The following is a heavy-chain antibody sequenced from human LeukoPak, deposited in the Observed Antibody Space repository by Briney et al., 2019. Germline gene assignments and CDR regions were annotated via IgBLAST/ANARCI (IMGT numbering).Heavy chain of an antibody. Sequence: SQTLSLTCAISGDSVSINSAAWNWIRQSPSRGLEWLGRTYYRSKWYNDYAVAVKSLITINPDTSKNQFSLQLNSVTPEDTAVYYCARATYYYDSGSYYNWFDPWGQGTLVTVSS. V-gene: IGHV6-1*01. CDR3: ARATYYYDSGSYYNWFDP. J-gene: IGHJ5*02. D-gene: IGHD3-10*01. CDR1: GDSVSINSAA. CDR2: TYYRSKWYN.